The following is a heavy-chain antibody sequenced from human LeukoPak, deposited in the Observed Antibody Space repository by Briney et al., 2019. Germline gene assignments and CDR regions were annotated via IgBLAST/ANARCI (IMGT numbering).Heavy chain of an antibody. J-gene: IGHJ2*01. CDR1: GYSFTNHW. D-gene: IGHD2-2*01. CDR3: ARRAFYSTDWCFDL. Sequence: GESLKISCKGSGYSFTNHWIGWVRQMPGKGLEYMGIIYPGDSDTRYSPSFQGQVTISADKSISTAYLQWSSLKASDTAMYYCARRAFYSTDWCFDLWGRGTLVTVSS. CDR2: IYPGDSDT. V-gene: IGHV5-51*01.